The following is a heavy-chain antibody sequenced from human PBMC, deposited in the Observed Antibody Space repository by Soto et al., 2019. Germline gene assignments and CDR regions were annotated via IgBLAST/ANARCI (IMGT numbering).Heavy chain of an antibody. Sequence: GGSLRLSCAASGFTFSSYAMSWVRQAPGKGLEWVSAISGSSGSTYYADSVKGRFTISRDNSKNTLYLQMNSLRAEDTAVYYCAKTPLDQIAACPEYYYYMDVWGKGTTVTVSS. J-gene: IGHJ6*03. CDR3: AKTPLDQIAACPEYYYYMDV. D-gene: IGHD6-6*01. CDR1: GFTFSSYA. V-gene: IGHV3-23*01. CDR2: ISGSSGST.